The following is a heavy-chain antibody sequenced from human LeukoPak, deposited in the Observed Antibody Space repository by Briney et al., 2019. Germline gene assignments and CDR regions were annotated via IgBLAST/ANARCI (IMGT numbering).Heavy chain of an antibody. CDR1: GFTFSSYN. CDR3: ARALGYCSSASCYYFDN. V-gene: IGHV3-48*01. D-gene: IGHD2-2*01. J-gene: IGHJ4*02. Sequence: GGSLRLSCAASGFTFSSYNMNWVRQAPGKGLEWVSYISSSSSTIYYADSVKGRFTISRDNAKSSLYLQMNSLRAEDTAVYYCARALGYCSSASCYYFDNWGQGTLVTVSS. CDR2: ISSSSSTI.